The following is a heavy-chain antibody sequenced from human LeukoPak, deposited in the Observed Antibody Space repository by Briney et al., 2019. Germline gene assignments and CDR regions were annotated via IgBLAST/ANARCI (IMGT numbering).Heavy chain of an antibody. V-gene: IGHV1-2*02. CDR1: GYTFTGYS. J-gene: IGHJ3*01. D-gene: IGHD6-13*01. CDR2: INPYSGGT. Sequence: ASVKVSCKASGYTFTGYSMHWVRQAPGQGLEWMGWINPYSGGTNYAQYFQGRVTMTRDTSISTAYMELSSLRSDDTAVYYRATQISSSWYYDAFDVWGQGTMVTVSS. CDR3: ATQISSSWYYDAFDV.